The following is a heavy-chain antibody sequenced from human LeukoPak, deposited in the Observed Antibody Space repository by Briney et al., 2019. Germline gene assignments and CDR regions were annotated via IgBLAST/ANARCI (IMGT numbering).Heavy chain of an antibody. J-gene: IGHJ4*02. CDR2: ISYDGSNK. V-gene: IGHV3-30-3*01. Sequence: GGSLRLSCAASGFTFSSYAMHWVRQAPGKGLEWVAVISYDGSNKYYADSVKGRFTISRDNSKNTLYLQMNSLRAEDTAVYYCARDELPILTGYSFDYWGQGTLVTVSS. CDR1: GFTFSSYA. CDR3: ARDELPILTGYSFDY. D-gene: IGHD3-9*01.